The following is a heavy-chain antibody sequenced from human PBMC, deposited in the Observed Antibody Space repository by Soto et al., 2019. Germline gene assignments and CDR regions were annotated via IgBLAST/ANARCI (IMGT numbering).Heavy chain of an antibody. CDR3: ARDRIYYDSGDYYXYYGMDV. J-gene: IGHJ6*02. D-gene: IGHD3-22*01. CDR2: IYNSGIT. V-gene: IGHV4-30-4*01. Sequence: SETLSLTCTVSGGSISSGDYSWSWVRQSPGKGLEWIGHIYNSGITYYNPSLKSRVMISVDTSRNQFSLRLSSVTAADTAVYYCARDRIYYDSGDYYXYYGMDVWGQGTTVTVSS. CDR1: GGSISSGDYS.